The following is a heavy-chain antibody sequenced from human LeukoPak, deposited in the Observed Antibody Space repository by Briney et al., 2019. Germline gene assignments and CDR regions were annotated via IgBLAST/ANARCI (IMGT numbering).Heavy chain of an antibody. J-gene: IGHJ4*02. CDR3: ARVGSSWSNDY. Sequence: GGSLRLSCAASGFTFSSCGMHWVRQAPGKGLEWLAMVWHDGSNKNYADSVKGRFTISRDNSKNTLYLQMNSLRAEDTAVFYCARVGSSWSNDYWGQGTLVTVSS. CDR2: VWHDGSNK. D-gene: IGHD6-13*01. V-gene: IGHV3-33*01. CDR1: GFTFSSCG.